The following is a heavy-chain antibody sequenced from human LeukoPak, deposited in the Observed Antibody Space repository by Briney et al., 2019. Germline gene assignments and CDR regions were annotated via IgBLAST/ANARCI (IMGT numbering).Heavy chain of an antibody. CDR2: ISYDGSNK. D-gene: IGHD3-16*01. CDR1: GFTFSSYA. Sequence: GGSLRLSCAASGFTFSSYAMHWVRQAPGKGLEWVAVISYDGSNKYYADSVKGRFTISRDNSKNTLYLQMNSLRAEDTAMYYCVRGWGSNVYASAFDVWGQGTMVTVSS. CDR3: VRGWGSNVYASAFDV. V-gene: IGHV3-30-3*01. J-gene: IGHJ3*01.